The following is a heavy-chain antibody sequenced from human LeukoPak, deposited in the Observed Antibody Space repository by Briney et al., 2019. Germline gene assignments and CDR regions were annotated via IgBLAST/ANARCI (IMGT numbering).Heavy chain of an antibody. Sequence: PSQTLSLTCTVSGGSISSGDYYWSWIRQPPGKGLEWIGYIYYSGSTYYNPSLKSRVTISVDTSKNQFSLKLSSVTAADTAVYYCARLMVRGVTPGYWGQGTLVTVSS. D-gene: IGHD3-10*01. V-gene: IGHV4-30-4*01. CDR2: IYYSGST. CDR1: GGSISSGDYY. J-gene: IGHJ4*02. CDR3: ARLMVRGVTPGY.